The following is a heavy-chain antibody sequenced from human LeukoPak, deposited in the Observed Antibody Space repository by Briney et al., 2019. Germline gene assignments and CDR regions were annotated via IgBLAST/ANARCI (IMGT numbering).Heavy chain of an antibody. J-gene: IGHJ4*02. CDR1: GGSFSGYY. CDR3: AGGRRRYYYDSSGFLDY. CDR2: INHSGST. V-gene: IGHV4-34*01. Sequence: SETLSLTCAVYGGSFSGYYWSWIRQPPGKGLEWIGEINHSGSTNYNPSLKSRVTISVDTSKNQFSLKLSSGTAADTAVYYCAGGRRRYYYDSSGFLDYWGQGTLVTVSS. D-gene: IGHD3-22*01.